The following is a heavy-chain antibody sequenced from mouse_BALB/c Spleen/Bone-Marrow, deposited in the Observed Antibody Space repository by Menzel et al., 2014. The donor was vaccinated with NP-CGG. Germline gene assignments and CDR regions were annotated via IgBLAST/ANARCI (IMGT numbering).Heavy chain of an antibody. D-gene: IGHD5-1*01. CDR3: TRLPH. CDR2: INPSNGGT. V-gene: IGHV1S81*02. Sequence: VQVVESGAELVKPGASVKLSCKASGYTLTSYYMYWVKQRPGQGLEWIGEINPSNGGTNFNEKFKSRATLTVDKSSSTAYMQLSSLTSEDSAVYYCTRLPHWGQGTSVTVSS. J-gene: IGHJ4*01. CDR1: GYTLTSYY.